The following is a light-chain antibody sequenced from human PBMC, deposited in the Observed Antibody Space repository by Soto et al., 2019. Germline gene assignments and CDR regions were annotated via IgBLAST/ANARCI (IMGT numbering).Light chain of an antibody. J-gene: IGLJ2*01. Sequence: QSVLTQPASVSGSPGQSITISCTATSSDVGDYNYVSWYQQYPGKAPKLLIYEVSNRPSGVSNRFSGSKSYNTASLTISGLQAEDESDYYCSSYTYSNTLVFGGGTQLTVL. CDR2: EVS. CDR3: SSYTYSNTLV. CDR1: SSDVGDYNY. V-gene: IGLV2-14*01.